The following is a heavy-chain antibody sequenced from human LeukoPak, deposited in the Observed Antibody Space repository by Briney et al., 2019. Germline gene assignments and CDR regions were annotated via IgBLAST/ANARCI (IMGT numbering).Heavy chain of an antibody. D-gene: IGHD3-22*01. J-gene: IGHJ2*01. Sequence: PSETLSLTCAVYGGSFSGYYWSWIRQPPGKGLEWIGEINHSGSTNYNPSLKSRVTISVDRSKNQFSLKLSSVTAADTAVYYCARGSDYYYDSSGQRYFDLWGRGTLVTVSS. CDR3: ARGSDYYYDSSGQRYFDL. CDR2: INHSGST. V-gene: IGHV4-34*01. CDR1: GGSFSGYY.